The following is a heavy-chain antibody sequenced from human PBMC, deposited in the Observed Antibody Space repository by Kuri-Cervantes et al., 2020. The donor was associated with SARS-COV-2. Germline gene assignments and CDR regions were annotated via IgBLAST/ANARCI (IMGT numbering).Heavy chain of an antibody. CDR2: IRKKLIIYTT. Sequence: GESLKISCAASGFTFSYHDMDWVRQAPGKGLEWVGRIRKKLIIYTTEYAASVKGRFTIRRDHSKNSLYLQMNRLKTEDTAVYYCARLSLELFESSGQGTLVTVSS. J-gene: IGHJ4*02. CDR1: GFTFSYHD. CDR3: ARLSLELFES. V-gene: IGHV3-72*01. D-gene: IGHD1-26*01.